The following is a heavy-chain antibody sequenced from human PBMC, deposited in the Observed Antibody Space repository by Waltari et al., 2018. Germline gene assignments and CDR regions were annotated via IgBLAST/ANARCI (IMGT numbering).Heavy chain of an antibody. CDR2: ISGRGGST. D-gene: IGHD1-20*01. J-gene: IGHJ4*02. V-gene: IGHV3-23*01. CDR1: GFTFSSYA. Sequence: EVQLLESGGGLVQPGGSLRLSCAASGFTFSSYAMSWVRQAPGKGREWVSAISGRGGSTYYAASLKGRFTISRDNSKNTLYLQMNSLRAEDTAVYYCAKDPRRSIKPLDYWGQGTLVTVSS. CDR3: AKDPRRSIKPLDY.